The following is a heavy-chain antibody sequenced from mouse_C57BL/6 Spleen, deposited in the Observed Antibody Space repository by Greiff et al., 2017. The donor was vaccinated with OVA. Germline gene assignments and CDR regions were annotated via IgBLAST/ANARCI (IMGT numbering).Heavy chain of an antibody. CDR2: ISDGGSYT. CDR3: ARGKYGKLDY. V-gene: IGHV5-4*03. Sequence: EVMLVESGGGLVKPGGSLKLSCAASGFTFSSYAMSWVRQTPEKRLEWVATISDGGSYTYYPDNVKGRFTISRDNAKNNLYLQMSHLKSEDTAMYYCARGKYGKLDYWGQGTTLTVSS. CDR1: GFTFSSYA. J-gene: IGHJ2*01. D-gene: IGHD1-1*01.